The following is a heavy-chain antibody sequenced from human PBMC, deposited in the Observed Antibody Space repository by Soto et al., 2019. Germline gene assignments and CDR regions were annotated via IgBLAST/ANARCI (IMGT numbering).Heavy chain of an antibody. Sequence: LRLSCAASGFTFSSYAMHWVRQAPGKGLEWVAVISYDGSNKYYADSVKGRFTISRDNSKNTLYLQMNSLRAEDTAVYYCARAYYYDSSGYYSLSHYWGQGTLVTVSS. D-gene: IGHD3-22*01. CDR2: ISYDGSNK. CDR1: GFTFSSYA. CDR3: ARAYYYDSSGYYSLSHY. V-gene: IGHV3-30-3*01. J-gene: IGHJ4*02.